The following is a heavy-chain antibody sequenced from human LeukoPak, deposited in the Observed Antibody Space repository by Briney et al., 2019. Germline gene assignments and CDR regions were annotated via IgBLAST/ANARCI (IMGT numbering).Heavy chain of an antibody. Sequence: SETLSLTCTVSGGSISSYYWSWIRQPPGKGLEWIGDIYYSGTTNYNPSLKSRVTISVDTSKNQFSLKLSSVTAADTAVYYCARGVYIAAAQYGYWGQGTLVTVSS. CDR1: GGSISSYY. V-gene: IGHV4-59*01. CDR2: IYYSGTT. J-gene: IGHJ4*02. CDR3: ARGVYIAAAQYGY. D-gene: IGHD6-13*01.